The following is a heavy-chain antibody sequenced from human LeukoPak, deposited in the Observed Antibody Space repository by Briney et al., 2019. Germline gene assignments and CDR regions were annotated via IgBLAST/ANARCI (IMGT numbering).Heavy chain of an antibody. Sequence: PSETLSLTCTVSGGSISTYYWNWIRQPPGKGLEWIGYIYHSGSTNYNPSLKSRVTISVDTSKNQFSLKLSSVTAADTAVYYCARGRGDYVFDWGQGTLVTVSS. J-gene: IGHJ4*02. D-gene: IGHD4-17*01. CDR2: IYHSGST. V-gene: IGHV4-59*12. CDR1: GGSISTYY. CDR3: ARGRGDYVFD.